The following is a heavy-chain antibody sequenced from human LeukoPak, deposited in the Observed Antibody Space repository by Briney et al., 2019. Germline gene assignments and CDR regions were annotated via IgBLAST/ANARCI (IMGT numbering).Heavy chain of an antibody. CDR2: INHSGST. J-gene: IGHJ6*03. Sequence: SETLSLTCAVYGGSFSGYYWSWIRQPPGKGLEWIGEINHSGSTNYNPSLKSRVTISVDTSKNQFSLKLSSVTAADTAVYYCARPGIAARNYYYYYMDVWDKGTTVTVSS. D-gene: IGHD6-6*01. V-gene: IGHV4-34*01. CDR1: GGSFSGYY. CDR3: ARPGIAARNYYYYYMDV.